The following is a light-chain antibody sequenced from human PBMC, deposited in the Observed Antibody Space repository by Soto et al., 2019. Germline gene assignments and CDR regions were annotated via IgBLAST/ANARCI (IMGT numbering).Light chain of an antibody. CDR2: AAS. CDR1: QSISSY. V-gene: IGKV1-39*01. Sequence: DIQMTQSPSSLSASVGDRVTITCRASQSISSYLNWYQQKPGKAPKLLIYAASSLQSGVPSRFXXXGSXXXXXXXXXXXXXXXFATYYCQQSYSTPRTFGQGTKLEIK. J-gene: IGKJ2*01. CDR3: QQSYSTPRT.